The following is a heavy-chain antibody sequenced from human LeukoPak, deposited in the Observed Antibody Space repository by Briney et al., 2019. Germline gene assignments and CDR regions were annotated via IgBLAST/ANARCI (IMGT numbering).Heavy chain of an antibody. CDR3: ARESSGYYFGIDYYYYYMDV. CDR1: GFTFSSYW. D-gene: IGHD3-22*01. Sequence: QTGGSLRLSCAASGFTFSSYWMSWVRQAPGKGLEWVANIKQDGSEKYYVDSVKGRFTISRDNAKNSLYLQMNSLRAEDTAVYYCARESSGYYFGIDYYYYYMDVWGKGTTVTISS. CDR2: IKQDGSEK. V-gene: IGHV3-7*01. J-gene: IGHJ6*03.